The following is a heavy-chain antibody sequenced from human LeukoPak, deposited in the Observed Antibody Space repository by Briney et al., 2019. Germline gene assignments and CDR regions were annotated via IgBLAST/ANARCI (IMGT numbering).Heavy chain of an antibody. Sequence: SVKVSCKASGGTFSSYAISWVRQAPGQGLERMGGIIPIFGTANYAQKFQGRVTITADKSTSTAYMELSSLRSEDTAVYYCARGHSSSFSYYYYMDVWGKGTTVTVSS. CDR2: IIPIFGTA. V-gene: IGHV1-69*06. J-gene: IGHJ6*03. D-gene: IGHD6-6*01. CDR3: ARGHSSSFSYYYYMDV. CDR1: GGTFSSYA.